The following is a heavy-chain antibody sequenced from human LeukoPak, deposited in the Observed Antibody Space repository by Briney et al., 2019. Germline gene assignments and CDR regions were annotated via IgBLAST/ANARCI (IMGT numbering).Heavy chain of an antibody. CDR2: INTNTGNP. V-gene: IGHV7-4-1*02. CDR1: GYTFTNYA. Sequence: ASVKVSCKASGYTFTNYAVNWVRQAPGQGLEWMGWINTNTGNPTYAQGFTGRFVFSLDTSVSTAYLQISSLKAEDTAVYYCAREGRSGSSWYLANWGQGALVTVSS. J-gene: IGHJ4*02. D-gene: IGHD6-13*01. CDR3: AREGRSGSSWYLAN.